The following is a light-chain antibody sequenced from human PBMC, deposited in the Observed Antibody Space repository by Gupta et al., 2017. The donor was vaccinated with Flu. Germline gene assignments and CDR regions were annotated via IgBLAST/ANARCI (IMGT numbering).Light chain of an antibody. CDR2: ATF. J-gene: IGKJ1*01. V-gene: IGKV1-39*01. Sequence: CRASQSITSYLNWYQQKPGKAPKPLIYATFSLESGVPSRFSGSGSGTDFTLTISSLQPEDFATYYCQQSYSTPRTFGQGPKVEIK. CDR3: QQSYSTPRT. CDR1: QSITSY.